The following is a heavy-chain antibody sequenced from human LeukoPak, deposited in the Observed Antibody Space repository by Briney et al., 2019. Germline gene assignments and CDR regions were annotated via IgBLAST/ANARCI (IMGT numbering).Heavy chain of an antibody. J-gene: IGHJ6*04. Sequence: PGGSLRLSCAASGFTFSSYAMSWVRQAPGKGLEWVSDINGSGGSTYYADSVKGRFTISRDNSKNTLYLQMNSLKIEDTAVYYCNTWYNSHLGSNVVDVWGKGTTVTISS. V-gene: IGHV3-23*01. CDR1: GFTFSSYA. D-gene: IGHD1-1*01. CDR3: NTWYNSHLGSNVVDV. CDR2: INGSGGST.